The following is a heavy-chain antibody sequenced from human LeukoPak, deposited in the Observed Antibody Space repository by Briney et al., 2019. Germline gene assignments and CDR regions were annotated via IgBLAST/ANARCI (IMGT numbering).Heavy chain of an antibody. D-gene: IGHD1-14*01. Sequence: ASVKVSRKVSGYTLTELSMHWVRQAPGKGLEWMGWINPNSGGTNYAQKFQGRVTMTRDTSTDTAYMELSSLRSEDTAVYYCATGPFQKPFTGWGQETRVTVTS. V-gene: IGHV1-24*01. CDR1: GYTLTELS. J-gene: IGHJ4*02. CDR3: ATGPFQKPFTG. CDR2: INPNSGGT.